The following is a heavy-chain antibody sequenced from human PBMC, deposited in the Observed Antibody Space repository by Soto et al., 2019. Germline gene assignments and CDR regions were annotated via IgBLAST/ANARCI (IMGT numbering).Heavy chain of an antibody. CDR1: GGSITNYY. J-gene: IGHJ5*02. CDR3: ARDDYKDGGNNWFDP. CDR2: MYTKERT. Sequence: QVQLQQSGPGLVKVSETLSLTCTVSGGSITNYYWSWIRQPAGKGLEWIGRMYTKERTNYNLSFKGRVTMSDDTSKNHFSLKLNAVTAADTAVYYCARDDYKDGGNNWFDPWGQGTLVTVSS. V-gene: IGHV4-4*07. D-gene: IGHD3-16*01.